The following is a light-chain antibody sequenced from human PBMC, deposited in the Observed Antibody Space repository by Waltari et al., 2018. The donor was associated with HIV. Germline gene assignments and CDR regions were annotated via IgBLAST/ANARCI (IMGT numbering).Light chain of an antibody. CDR3: QAWDSNTVV. Sequence: SYELTQPTSVSVSPGQTASISCSGDKLGDKYASWYQQRPGQTPIVVIHQDTKLPSGIPERFSGANSGNTATLTVSGTQAMDEADYYCQAWDSNTVVFGGGTKLTVL. V-gene: IGLV3-1*01. J-gene: IGLJ2*01. CDR2: QDT. CDR1: KLGDKY.